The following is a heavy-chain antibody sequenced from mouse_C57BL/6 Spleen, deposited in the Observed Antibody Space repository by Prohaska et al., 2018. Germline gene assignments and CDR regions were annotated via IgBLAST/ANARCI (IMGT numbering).Heavy chain of an antibody. V-gene: IGHV6-3*01. CDR2: IRLKSDNYAT. J-gene: IGHJ2*01. CDR3: TAGIYYDYVGY. Sequence: EVKLEESGGGLVQPGGSMKLSCVASGFTFSNYWMNWVRQSQEKGLEWVAQIRLKSDNYATHYAESVKGRFTISRDDSKSSVYLQMNNLRAEDTGIYYCTAGIYYDYVGYWGQGTTLTVSS. D-gene: IGHD2-4*01. CDR1: GFTFSNYW.